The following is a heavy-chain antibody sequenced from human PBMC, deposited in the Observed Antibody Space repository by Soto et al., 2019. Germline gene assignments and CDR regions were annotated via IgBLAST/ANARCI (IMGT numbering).Heavy chain of an antibody. CDR2: IFSNDEK. CDR1: GFSLSNARMG. D-gene: IGHD4-17*01. Sequence: QVTLKESGPVLAKPTETLTLTCTVSGFSLSNARMGVSWIRQPPGKALEWLAHIFSNDEKSYSTSLKSRLTISKDTSKSQVVLTMTNMDPVDTATYYCARMTTVTKLGFDYWGQGTLVTVSS. CDR3: ARMTTVTKLGFDY. V-gene: IGHV2-26*01. J-gene: IGHJ4*02.